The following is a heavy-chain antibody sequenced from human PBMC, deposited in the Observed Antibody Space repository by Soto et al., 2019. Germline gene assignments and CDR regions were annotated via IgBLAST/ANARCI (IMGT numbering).Heavy chain of an antibody. CDR3: ARGKNSGSSYAPVDY. CDR1: GYSIISGYY. CDR2: IYHSGST. Sequence: SETLSLTCAVSGYSIISGYYWGWIRQPPGKGLEWIGSIYHSGSTYYNPSLKSRVPISVDTSKNQFALKLSSVTAADTAVYFCARGKNSGSSYAPVDYWGQGTLVTVSS. V-gene: IGHV4-38-2*01. D-gene: IGHD1-26*01. J-gene: IGHJ4*02.